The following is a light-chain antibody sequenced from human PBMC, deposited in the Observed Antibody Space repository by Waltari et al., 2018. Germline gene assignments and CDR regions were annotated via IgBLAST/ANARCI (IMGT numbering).Light chain of an antibody. J-gene: IGLJ2*01. CDR1: ISNVGTYY. V-gene: IGLV1-51*01. CDR3: ATWDNSLSEVV. Sequence: QSVLTQPPSVSAAPGQRVPISCSGSISNVGTYYVSWYHQLPGTAPKLLIYDNNKRPSGIPDRFSASKSGTSATLGITGLQIGDEADYYCATWDNSLSEVVFGGGTKLTVL. CDR2: DNN.